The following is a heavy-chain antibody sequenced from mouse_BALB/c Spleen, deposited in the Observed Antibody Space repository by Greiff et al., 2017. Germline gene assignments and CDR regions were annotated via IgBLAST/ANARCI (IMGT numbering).Heavy chain of an antibody. D-gene: IGHD1-1*01. CDR1: GYTFTSYY. Sequence: VQLQQSGAELVKPGASVKLSCKASGYTFTSYYLYWVKQRPGHGLEWIGEINPSNGGTNFNEKFKSKATLTVDKSSSTAYMQLSSLTSEDSAVYCCTRNYGSSYPYYCAVDCWGRGTSVSVSS. CDR2: INPSNGGT. CDR3: TRNYGSSYPYYCAVDC. V-gene: IGHV1S81*02. J-gene: IGHJ4*01.